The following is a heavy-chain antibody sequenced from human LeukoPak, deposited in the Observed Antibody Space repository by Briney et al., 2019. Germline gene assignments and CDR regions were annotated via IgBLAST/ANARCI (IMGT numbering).Heavy chain of an antibody. J-gene: IGHJ4*02. V-gene: IGHV4-59*01. CDR3: ARSPLYGDYFFDS. D-gene: IGHD4-17*01. CDR1: GGSIKSYY. Sequence: PSETLSLTCTVSGGSIKSYYWSWIRQPPGKGLEWIGYINDSGSTKYNSSLRSRVTMSLDTSQNHFSLRVTSLTAADTAVYFCARSPLYGDYFFDSWGQGTLVFISS. CDR2: INDSGST.